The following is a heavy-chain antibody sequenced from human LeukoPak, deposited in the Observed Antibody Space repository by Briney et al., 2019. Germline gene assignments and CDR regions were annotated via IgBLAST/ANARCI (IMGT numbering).Heavy chain of an antibody. D-gene: IGHD4-17*01. CDR2: ISTNGGST. CDR3: AKGLSTTLTNLFDY. V-gene: IGHV3-64D*09. CDR1: GFTFSSYA. J-gene: IGHJ4*02. Sequence: PGGSLRLSCSASGFTFSSYAMHWVRQAPGKGLEYVSAISTNGGSTYYADSMKGRFTISRDNSKNTLYLEMSSLKPEDTATYYCAKGLSTTLTNLFDYWGQGTLVTVSS.